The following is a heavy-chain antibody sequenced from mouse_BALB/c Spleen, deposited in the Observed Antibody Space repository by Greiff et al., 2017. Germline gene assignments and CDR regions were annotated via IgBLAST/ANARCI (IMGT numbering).Heavy chain of an antibody. J-gene: IGHJ4*01. CDR2: ISSGGST. D-gene: IGHD2-4*01. CDR3: ARVITTGYYYAMDY. CDR1: GFTFSSYA. Sequence: VHLVESGGGLVKPGGSLKLSCAASGFTFSSYAMSWVRQTPEKRLEWVASISSGGSTYYPDSVKGRFTLSRDNARNILYLQMSSLRSEDTAMYYCARVITTGYYYAMDYWGQGTSVTVSS. V-gene: IGHV5-6-5*01.